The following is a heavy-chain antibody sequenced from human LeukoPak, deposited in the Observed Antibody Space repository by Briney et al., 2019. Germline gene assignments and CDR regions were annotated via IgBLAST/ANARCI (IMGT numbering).Heavy chain of an antibody. CDR3: ARGAFGLEYQLQNYYYYYMDV. D-gene: IGHD2-2*01. Sequence: ASVKVSCKASGGTFSSYAISWVRQAPGQGLEWMGWINPNSGGTNYAQKFQGRVTMTRDTSISTAYMELSRLRSDDTAVYYCARGAFGLEYQLQNYYYYYMDVWGKGTTVTVSS. CDR1: GGTFSSYA. J-gene: IGHJ6*03. V-gene: IGHV1-2*02. CDR2: INPNSGGT.